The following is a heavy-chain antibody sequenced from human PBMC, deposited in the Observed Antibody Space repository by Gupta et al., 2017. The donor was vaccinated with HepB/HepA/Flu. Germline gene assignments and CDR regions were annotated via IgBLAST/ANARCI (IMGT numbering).Heavy chain of an antibody. D-gene: IGHD3-10*01. J-gene: IGHJ4*02. Sequence: EVQLVESGGGLVQPGGSLRLSCAASGFTFSTYEMNWVRQAPGKGLEWVSYISTGGSTIYYAHSVKGRFTISRDNAKNSLYLQMNSLRAEDTAVYYCARDADSYGSVRKLDYWGQGTLVTVSS. CDR1: GFTFSTYE. CDR3: ARDADSYGSVRKLDY. V-gene: IGHV3-48*03. CDR2: ISTGGSTI.